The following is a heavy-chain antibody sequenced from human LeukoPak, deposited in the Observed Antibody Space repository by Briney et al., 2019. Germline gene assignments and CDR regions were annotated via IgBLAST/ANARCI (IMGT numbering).Heavy chain of an antibody. Sequence: ASVTVSCKASGYTFDTYGISWVRQAPGQGLEWMGWISADNGNTNYAQKVQGRVTMTTDTSTNTAYMELRSLRSEDTAVYYCARDGDRGTEDSFDYWGQGTLVTVSS. D-gene: IGHD7-27*01. J-gene: IGHJ4*02. CDR2: ISADNGNT. CDR3: ARDGDRGTEDSFDY. V-gene: IGHV1-18*01. CDR1: GYTFDTYG.